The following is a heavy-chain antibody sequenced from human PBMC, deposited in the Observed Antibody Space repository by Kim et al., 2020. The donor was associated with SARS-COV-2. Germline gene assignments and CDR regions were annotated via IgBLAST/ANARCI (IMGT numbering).Heavy chain of an antibody. Sequence: SVKVSCKASGGTFSSYAISWVRQAPGQGLEWMGGIIPIFGTANYAQKFQGRVTITADESTSTAYMELSSLRSEDTAVYYCARAPYSYGNSYYYYGMDVWGQRTTVTVSS. J-gene: IGHJ6*02. CDR2: IIPIFGTA. D-gene: IGHD5-18*01. V-gene: IGHV1-69*13. CDR1: GGTFSSYA. CDR3: ARAPYSYGNSYYYYGMDV.